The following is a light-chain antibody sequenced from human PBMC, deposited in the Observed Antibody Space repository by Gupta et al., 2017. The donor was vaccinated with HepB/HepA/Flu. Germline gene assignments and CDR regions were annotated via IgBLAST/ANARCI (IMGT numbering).Light chain of an antibody. V-gene: IGKV1-33*01. Sequence: MQMTQSPSSLSASVAARVTITFQASQDISNYLNWYQQQPGKAPKLMIYDVSNFETAGPARFSGSGSGTDFTFTISSLKPEDIATYDCQQYDNRFKYTFGQGTKLEIK. CDR1: QDISNY. CDR3: QQYDNRFKYT. J-gene: IGKJ2*01. CDR2: DVS.